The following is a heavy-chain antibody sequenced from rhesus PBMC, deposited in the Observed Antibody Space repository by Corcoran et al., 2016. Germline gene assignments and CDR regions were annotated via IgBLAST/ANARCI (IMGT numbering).Heavy chain of an antibody. CDR3: TSGADGSWDAFDF. D-gene: IGHD6-25*01. CDR2: LSSASSYI. V-gene: IGHV3S16*01. J-gene: IGHJ3*01. Sequence: EVQLVESGGGLVQPGGSLRLFCAASGFTFSDYYMSWVRQAPGKGLEWVSSLSSASSYIYYDDSVKGRFTISRDNAKNSLSLQMNSLKTEDTAVYYCTSGADGSWDAFDFWGQGLRVTVSS. CDR1: GFTFSDYY.